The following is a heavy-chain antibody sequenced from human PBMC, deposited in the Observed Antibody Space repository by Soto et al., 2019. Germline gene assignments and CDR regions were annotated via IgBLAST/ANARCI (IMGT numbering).Heavy chain of an antibody. CDR1: GYTFTSYY. V-gene: IGHV1-46*01. J-gene: IGHJ6*02. Sequence: ASVKVSCKASGYTFTSYYMHWVRQAPGQGLEWMGIINPSGGSTSYAQKFQGRVTMTRDTSTSTVYMELSSLRSEDTAVYYCARDRTAIVVVPAAPYYYYYGMDVWGQGTTVTVSS. CDR2: INPSGGST. D-gene: IGHD2-2*01. CDR3: ARDRTAIVVVPAAPYYYYYGMDV.